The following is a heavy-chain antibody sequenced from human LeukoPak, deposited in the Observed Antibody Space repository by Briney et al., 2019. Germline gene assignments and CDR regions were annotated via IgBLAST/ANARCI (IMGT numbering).Heavy chain of an antibody. Sequence: PGGSLRLSCAASGCTFSNAWMSWVRQAPGKGLEWVSYISSSGSTIYYADSVKGRFTISRDNAKNSLYLQMNSLRAEDTAVYYCARGSSEDAFDIWGQGTMVTVSS. V-gene: IGHV3-11*01. J-gene: IGHJ3*02. CDR2: ISSSGSTI. CDR1: GCTFSNAW. D-gene: IGHD6-6*01. CDR3: ARGSSEDAFDI.